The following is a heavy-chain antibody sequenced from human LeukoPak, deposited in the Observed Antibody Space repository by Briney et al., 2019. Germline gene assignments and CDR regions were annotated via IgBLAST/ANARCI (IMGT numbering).Heavy chain of an antibody. Sequence: GASVKVSCKASGYTFTGYYMHWVRQAPGQGLEWMGWVNPNSGGTNCAQKFQGRVTMTRDTSISTAYMELSRLRSDDTAVYYCARDLSLLWFGELKGSGDYWGQGTLVTVSS. D-gene: IGHD3-10*01. CDR3: ARDLSLLWFGELKGSGDY. CDR1: GYTFTGYY. CDR2: VNPNSGGT. V-gene: IGHV1-2*02. J-gene: IGHJ4*02.